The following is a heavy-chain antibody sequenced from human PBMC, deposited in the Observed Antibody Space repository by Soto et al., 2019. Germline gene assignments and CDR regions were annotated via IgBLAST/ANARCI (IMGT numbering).Heavy chain of an antibody. J-gene: IGHJ6*02. CDR2: ISGSGDGT. CDR3: AKRVKSGSTSVGNAMDV. CDR1: GFSFTNYA. V-gene: IGHV3-23*01. Sequence: EVQLLESGGGLVQPGGSPSFACAASGFSFTNYAVAWVRQAPGKGLEWVSAISGSGDGTYYADSVRGRFTISRDNSKSTVHLQMNSLRAEDTAVYFCAKRVKSGSTSVGNAMDVWGQGTTVTVSS. D-gene: IGHD1-26*01.